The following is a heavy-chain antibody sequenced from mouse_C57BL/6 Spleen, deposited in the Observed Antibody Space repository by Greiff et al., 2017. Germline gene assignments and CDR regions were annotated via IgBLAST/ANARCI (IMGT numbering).Heavy chain of an antibody. V-gene: IGHV5-17*01. Sequence: DVKLVESGGGLVKPGGSLKLSCAASGFTFSDYGMHWVRQAPEKGLEWVAYISNGSSTSYYADTVKGRFTISRDNAKNTQFRQMTSLRSEDTAMYYCAITTGVEVAYWGQGTLVTVSA. J-gene: IGHJ3*01. CDR3: AITTGVEVAY. CDR2: ISNGSSTS. CDR1: GFTFSDYG. D-gene: IGHD1-1*02.